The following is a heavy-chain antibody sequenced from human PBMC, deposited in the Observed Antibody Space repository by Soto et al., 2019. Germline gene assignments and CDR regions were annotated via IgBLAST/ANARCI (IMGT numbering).Heavy chain of an antibody. D-gene: IGHD2-21*01. V-gene: IGHV4-31*02. J-gene: IGHJ5*02. CDR2: IYVTGAV. CDR3: ARLRIATNNYKWFDP. Sequence: SETLSLTSSVSGAALNSGNYYWSWIRQVPGKGLEWIGHIYVTGAVDYNPSFRDRITISQDTSERQFSLNLRLVTAADTAVYYCARLRIATNNYKWFDPWGQGTLVTVSS. CDR1: GAALNSGNYY.